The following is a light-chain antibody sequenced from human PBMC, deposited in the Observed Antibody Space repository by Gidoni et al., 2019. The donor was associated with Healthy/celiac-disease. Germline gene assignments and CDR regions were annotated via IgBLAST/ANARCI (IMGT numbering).Light chain of an antibody. V-gene: IGKV1-27*01. J-gene: IGKJ1*01. CDR2: AAS. CDR1: HGISNY. CDR3: QKYNSAPRT. Sequence: IQMTPSPSSLAASVGDRVTIYCRASHGISNYLAWYQQKPGKVPKLLHYAASTLQSGVPSRFGGSGSGEDFTLTISSLQPEDVATYYCQKYNSAPRTFGQGTKVEIK.